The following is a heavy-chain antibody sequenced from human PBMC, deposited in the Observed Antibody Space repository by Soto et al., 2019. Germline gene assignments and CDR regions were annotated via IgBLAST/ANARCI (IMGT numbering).Heavy chain of an antibody. CDR3: AKEIVVPAAI. CDR2: ITDTGGDT. V-gene: IGHV3-23*01. D-gene: IGHD2-2*01. J-gene: IGHJ4*02. Sequence: EVQLLESGGDLVQPGGSLRLSCVASGITFGSRAMSWVRQAPGKGLEWVSTITDTGGDTKYADSVRGRFTISRDDSKNTLYLQMNSLRAEDTAVYYCAKEIVVPAAIGGQGTLVTVSS. CDR1: GITFGSRA.